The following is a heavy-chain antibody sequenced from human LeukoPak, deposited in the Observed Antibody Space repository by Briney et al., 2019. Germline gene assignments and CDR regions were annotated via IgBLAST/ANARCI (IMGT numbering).Heavy chain of an antibody. CDR1: GFTFSSYA. Sequence: GGSLRLSCAASGFTFSSYAMNWVRQAPGKGLEWVSSIGGSGGNTYYADSVKGRFTISRDNLKNTLYLQMNSLRAEDTAVYYCAKALGPGSNYFDYWGQGTLVTVSS. CDR3: AKALGPGSNYFDY. CDR2: IGGSGGNT. D-gene: IGHD3-16*01. J-gene: IGHJ4*02. V-gene: IGHV3-23*01.